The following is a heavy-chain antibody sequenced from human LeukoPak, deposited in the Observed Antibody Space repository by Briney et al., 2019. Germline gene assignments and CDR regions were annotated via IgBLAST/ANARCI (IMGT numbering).Heavy chain of an antibody. D-gene: IGHD5-12*01. V-gene: IGHV3-74*01. CDR3: ARELMHTGGYRTSDY. J-gene: IGHJ4*02. CDR2: INSDGSST. CDR1: GFTFSSYW. Sequence: GGSLRLSCAASGFTFSSYWMHWVRQAPGKGLVWVSRINSDGSSTFYADSVKGRFTISRHDSKNTLYLQMNSLRAEDTAVYYCARELMHTGGYRTSDYWGQGTLVTVSS.